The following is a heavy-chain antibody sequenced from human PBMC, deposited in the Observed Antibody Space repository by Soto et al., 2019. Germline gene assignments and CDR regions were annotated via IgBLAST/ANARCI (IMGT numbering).Heavy chain of an antibody. CDR3: AKDRVHLRFLEWLSRIDV. CDR1: GFTFSNYA. Sequence: QAGGSLRLSCAASGFTFSNYAMHWVRQAPGKGLEWVAVISFDGSDTYYADSLKGRFTISRDNSKNTLYLQLNSLRAEDTAVYYCAKDRVHLRFLEWLSRIDVWGQGTTVTVSS. V-gene: IGHV3-30*18. CDR2: ISFDGSDT. J-gene: IGHJ6*02. D-gene: IGHD3-3*01.